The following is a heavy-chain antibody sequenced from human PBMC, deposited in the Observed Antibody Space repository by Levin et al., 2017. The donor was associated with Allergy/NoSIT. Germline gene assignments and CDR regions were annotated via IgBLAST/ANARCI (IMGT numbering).Heavy chain of an antibody. CDR3: VREIAEEGT. CDR1: GFTFSNYA. J-gene: IGHJ4*02. D-gene: IGHD1-1*01. Sequence: SCAASGFTFSNYAMHWVHQAPGKGLEWVGVISDDGSSEFYIDSVKGRFTISRDNSKNRLYLQMDSLRAEDTALYYCVREIAEEGTWGQGTLVMVSS. V-gene: IGHV3-30-3*01. CDR2: ISDDGSSE.